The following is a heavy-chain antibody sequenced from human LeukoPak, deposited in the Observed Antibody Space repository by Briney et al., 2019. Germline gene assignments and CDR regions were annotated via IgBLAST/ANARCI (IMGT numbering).Heavy chain of an antibody. CDR2: ISGSGGST. J-gene: IGHJ4*02. V-gene: IGHV3-23*01. Sequence: GASLRLSCAASGFTFSGYAMSWVRQAPGKGLEWVSAISGSGGSTYYADSVKGRFTISRDNSKNTLYLQMNSLRAEDTAVYYCAKDVRITIFGVVIRYFDYWGQGTLVTVSS. CDR1: GFTFSGYA. CDR3: AKDVRITIFGVVIRYFDY. D-gene: IGHD3-3*01.